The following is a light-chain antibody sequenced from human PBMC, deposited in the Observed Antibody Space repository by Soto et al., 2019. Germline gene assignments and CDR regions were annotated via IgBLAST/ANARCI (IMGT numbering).Light chain of an antibody. CDR2: EVS. Sequence: QSALTQPASVSGSPGQSITISCTGTSSDVGGYNYVSWYQQHPDKAPKLMIYEVSNRPSGVSNRFSGSKSGHTASLTISGLQSDDEADYFCTSYTSYRTLDVFGTGTKLTVL. V-gene: IGLV2-14*01. CDR3: TSYTSYRTLDV. J-gene: IGLJ1*01. CDR1: SSDVGGYNY.